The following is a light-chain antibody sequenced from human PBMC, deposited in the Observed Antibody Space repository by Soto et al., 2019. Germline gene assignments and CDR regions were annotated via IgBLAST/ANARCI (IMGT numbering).Light chain of an antibody. CDR3: SSYAGSNVLYV. CDR2: EVS. CDR1: SSDVGGYNY. J-gene: IGLJ1*01. Sequence: QSALTQPPSASGSPGQSVTISCTGTSSDVGGYNYVSWYQQYPGKAPKVMIYEVSKRPSGVPDRFSGSKSGNTASLTVSGLQAEDEADYYCSSYAGSNVLYVFGTGTKVTVL. V-gene: IGLV2-8*01.